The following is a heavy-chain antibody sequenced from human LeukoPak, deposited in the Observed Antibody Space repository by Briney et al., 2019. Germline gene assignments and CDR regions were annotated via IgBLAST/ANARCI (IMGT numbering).Heavy chain of an antibody. CDR1: GFTFSSYA. Sequence: GGSLRLSCAASGFTFSSYAMSWVRQAPGKGLEWVSGISGSGGSTYYADSVKGRFTISRDNSKNTLYLQMNSLRAEDTAVYYCARDPQTYYYGSGSPPGSDYWGQGTLVTVSS. J-gene: IGHJ4*02. D-gene: IGHD3-10*01. CDR3: ARDPQTYYYGSGSPPGSDY. CDR2: ISGSGGST. V-gene: IGHV3-23*01.